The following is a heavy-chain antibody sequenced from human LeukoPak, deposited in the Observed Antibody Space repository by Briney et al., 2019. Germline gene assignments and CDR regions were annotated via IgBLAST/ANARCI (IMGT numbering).Heavy chain of an antibody. D-gene: IGHD3-10*01. J-gene: IGHJ6*02. Sequence: SVKVSCKASGGSFSSYAISWVRQAPGQGLEWMGRIIPILGIAKYAQKFQGRVTMTRNTSISTAYMELSSLRSEDTAVYYCARVKYYYGSGSYNFHLYYYYYGMDVWGQGTTVTVSS. CDR2: IIPILGIA. CDR3: ARVKYYYGSGSYNFHLYYYYYGMDV. V-gene: IGHV1-69*04. CDR1: GGSFSSYA.